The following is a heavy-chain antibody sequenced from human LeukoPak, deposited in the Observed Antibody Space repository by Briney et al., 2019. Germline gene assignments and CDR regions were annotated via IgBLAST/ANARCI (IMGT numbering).Heavy chain of an antibody. CDR2: IYYSGST. J-gene: IGHJ4*02. CDR1: GGSISSSSYY. V-gene: IGHV4-39*07. D-gene: IGHD5-12*01. Sequence: KPSETLSLTCTVSGGSISSSSYYWGWIRQPPGKGLEWIGSIYYSGSTYYNPSLKSRVTISVDKSKNQFSLKLSSVTAADTAVYYCANSGPPRRYYFDYWGQGTLVTVSS. CDR3: ANSGPPRRYYFDY.